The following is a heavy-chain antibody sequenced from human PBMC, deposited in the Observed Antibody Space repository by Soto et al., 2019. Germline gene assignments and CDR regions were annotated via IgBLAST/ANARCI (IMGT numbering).Heavy chain of an antibody. CDR3: AKAPSVVDTAMVVFDY. J-gene: IGHJ4*02. CDR2: ISGSGGST. Sequence: GGSLRLSCAASGFTFSSYAMSWVRQAPGKGLEWVSAISGSGGSTYYADSVKGRFTISRDNSKNTLYLQMNSLRAEDTAVYYCAKAPSVVDTAMVVFDYWGQGTLVTVSS. D-gene: IGHD5-18*01. CDR1: GFTFSSYA. V-gene: IGHV3-23*01.